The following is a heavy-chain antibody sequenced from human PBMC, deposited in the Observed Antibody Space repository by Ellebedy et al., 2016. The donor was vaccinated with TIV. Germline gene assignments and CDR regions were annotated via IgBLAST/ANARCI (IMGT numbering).Heavy chain of an antibody. V-gene: IGHV1-2*02. CDR2: VNPNSGGT. Sequence: ASVKVSCXASGFLFTDFHIHWVRQAPGQGLEWVGWVNPNSGGTNYEQKFQGRVTMTRDTSISTAYMDLSRLKSDEPAMYYCASGCNITTCYGDGTPLDYWGQGTLVTASS. CDR3: ASGCNITTCYGDGTPLDY. D-gene: IGHD2-2*01. CDR1: GFLFTDFH. J-gene: IGHJ4*02.